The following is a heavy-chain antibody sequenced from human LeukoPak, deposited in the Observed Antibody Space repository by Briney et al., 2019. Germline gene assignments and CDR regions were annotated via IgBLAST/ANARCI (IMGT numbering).Heavy chain of an antibody. Sequence: TGGSLRLSCAASGFTLSDYSMSWIRQAPGKGLEWVSYISSSSSTIYYADSVKGRFTISRDNAKNSLYLQMNSLRAEDTAEYYCASDVRIVGATTTQVVDYWGQGTLVTVSS. V-gene: IGHV3-11*04. J-gene: IGHJ4*02. CDR1: GFTLSDYS. CDR2: ISSSSSTI. CDR3: ASDVRIVGATTTQVVDY. D-gene: IGHD1-26*01.